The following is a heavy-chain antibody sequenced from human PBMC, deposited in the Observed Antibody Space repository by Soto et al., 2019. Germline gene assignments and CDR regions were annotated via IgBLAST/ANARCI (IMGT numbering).Heavy chain of an antibody. CDR3: AREVSSVRGSYYYYGMDV. Sequence: SQTLSLTCAISGDSVSSNSAAWNWIRQSPSRGLEWLGRTYYRSKWYNDYAVSVKSRITINPDTSKNQFSLQLNSVTPEDTAVYYCAREVSSVRGSYYYYGMDVWGQGTTVTVSS. V-gene: IGHV6-1*01. D-gene: IGHD6-25*01. CDR2: TYYRSKWYN. J-gene: IGHJ6*02. CDR1: GDSVSSNSAA.